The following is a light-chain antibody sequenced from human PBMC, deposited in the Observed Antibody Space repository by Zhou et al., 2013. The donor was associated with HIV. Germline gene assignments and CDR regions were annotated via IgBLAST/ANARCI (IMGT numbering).Light chain of an antibody. CDR2: AAS. Sequence: DIQMTQSPSSVSASVGDRVTITCRASQDIRTWLAWYQQKPGKAPKRLIYAASTLQSGVPSRFSGSGSGTEFTLTISSLQPEDFATYYCLQHNSFPWTFGRGTKVEIK. V-gene: IGKV1-12*01. CDR3: LQHNSFPWT. CDR1: QDIRTW. J-gene: IGKJ1*01.